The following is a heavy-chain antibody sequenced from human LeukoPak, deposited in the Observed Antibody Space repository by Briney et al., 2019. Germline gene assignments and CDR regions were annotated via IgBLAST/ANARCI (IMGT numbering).Heavy chain of an antibody. J-gene: IGHJ4*02. V-gene: IGHV4-59*08. CDR2: IYYSGST. Sequence: SETLSLTCTVSGGSFSSYYWTWIRQPAGKGLEWIGYIYYSGSTNYNPSLKSRVTISVDTSKNQFSLKLSSVTAADTAVYYCARHYGDYDLYYFDYWGQGTLVTVSS. D-gene: IGHD4-17*01. CDR3: ARHYGDYDLYYFDY. CDR1: GGSFSSYY.